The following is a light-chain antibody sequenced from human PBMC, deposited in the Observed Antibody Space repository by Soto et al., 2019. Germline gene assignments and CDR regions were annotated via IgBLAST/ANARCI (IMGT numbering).Light chain of an antibody. Sequence: SYELTQPPSVSVAPGKTARITCGGNNIGSKSVHWDPQKPGQAPVLVIYHDSDRPSGIPERFSGSNSGNTATLTISRVEAGDEADYYCQVWDSSSDHVVFGGGTQLTVL. CDR3: QVWDSSSDHVV. CDR1: NIGSKS. CDR2: HDS. V-gene: IGLV3-21*04. J-gene: IGLJ2*01.